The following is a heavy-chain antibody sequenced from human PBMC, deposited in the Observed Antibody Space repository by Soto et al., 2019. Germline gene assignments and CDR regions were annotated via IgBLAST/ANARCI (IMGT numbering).Heavy chain of an antibody. CDR3: ASTMITMGGVIVIEY. CDR1: GDSISSGDYY. CDR2: IYYSGST. J-gene: IGHJ4*02. V-gene: IGHV4-30-4*01. D-gene: IGHD3-16*02. Sequence: LSLTCTVSGDSISSGDYYWSWIRQPPGKGLEWIGNIYYSGSTYYNPSLKSRGTISADTSKNQFSLKLSSVTATDTAVYYCASTMITMGGVIVIEYWGQGTLVTVSS.